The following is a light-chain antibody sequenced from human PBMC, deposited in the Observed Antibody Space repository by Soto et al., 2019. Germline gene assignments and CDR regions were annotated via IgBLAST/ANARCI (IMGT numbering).Light chain of an antibody. CDR3: QQATIFPLT. J-gene: IGKJ4*01. Sequence: DIQMTQSPSSVSATVGDRVTITCRASRGISSALGWYQQKPGEATKLLIFDASTLQSGVPSRFSGSGSGTDCTLTISSLQPEDFATYYCQQATIFPLTFGGGTKVEI. CDR1: RGISSA. V-gene: IGKV1-12*01. CDR2: DAS.